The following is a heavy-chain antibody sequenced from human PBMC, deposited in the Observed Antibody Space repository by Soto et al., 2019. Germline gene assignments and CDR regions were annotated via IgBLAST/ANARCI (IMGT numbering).Heavy chain of an antibody. V-gene: IGHV1-69*01. CDR2: IIPIFGTA. D-gene: IGHD2-15*01. Sequence: QVQLVQSGAEVKKPGSSVKVSCKAPGGTFSSSAISWVRQAPGQGLEWMVGIIPIFGTAKYAQKFQGRVTITADESTSTGYMELSSLRSEDTAVYYCARSQGGSSSLDIYYYYYYGMDVWGQGTTVTVSS. CDR1: GGTFSSSA. J-gene: IGHJ6*02. CDR3: ARSQGGSSSLDIYYYYYYGMDV.